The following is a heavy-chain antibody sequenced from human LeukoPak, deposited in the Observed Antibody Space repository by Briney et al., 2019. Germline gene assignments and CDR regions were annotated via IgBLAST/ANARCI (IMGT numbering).Heavy chain of an antibody. CDR2: ISGNGGST. CDR3: AKGWSYYYASGNDYFDY. J-gene: IGHJ4*02. D-gene: IGHD3-10*01. Sequence: GGSLRLSCSASGFTFSSYAMSWVRQAPEKGLEWVSGISGNGGSTFYADSVKGRFTISRDNSKNTVYLQMNSLRAEDTAVYYCAKGWSYYYASGNDYFDYWGQGTLVTVSS. V-gene: IGHV3-23*01. CDR1: GFTFSSYA.